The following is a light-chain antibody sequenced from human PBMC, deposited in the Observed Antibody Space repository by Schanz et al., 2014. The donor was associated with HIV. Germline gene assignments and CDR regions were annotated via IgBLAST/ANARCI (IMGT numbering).Light chain of an antibody. CDR2: DNN. V-gene: IGLV1-51*01. J-gene: IGLJ2*01. CDR1: NSNIGNNY. CDR3: ATCDATVSAVL. Sequence: QSVLTQPPSVSAAPGQKVTISCSGSNSNIGNNYVSWYQQFPGTAPKLLIYDNNKRPSGIPDRFSGSKSGTSATLAIIGLQSGDEAEYYCATCDATVSAVLFGGGTKLTVL.